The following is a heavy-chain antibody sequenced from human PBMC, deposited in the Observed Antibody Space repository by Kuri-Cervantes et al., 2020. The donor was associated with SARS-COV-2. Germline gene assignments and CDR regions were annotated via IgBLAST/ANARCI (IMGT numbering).Heavy chain of an antibody. V-gene: IGHV1-69*13. CDR3: ARDYYDSSGYYQGLYYYYGMDV. CDR2: IIPIFGTA. CDR1: GGTFSSYA. D-gene: IGHD3-22*01. Sequence: SVKVSCKASGGTFSSYAISWVRQAPGQGREWMGGIIPIFGTANYAQKFQGRVTITADEYTSKAYMELSSLRSEDTAVYYCARDYYDSSGYYQGLYYYYGMDVWGQVTTVTVSS. J-gene: IGHJ6*02.